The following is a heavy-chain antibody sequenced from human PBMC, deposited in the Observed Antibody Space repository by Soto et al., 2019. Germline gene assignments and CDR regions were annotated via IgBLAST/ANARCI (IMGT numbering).Heavy chain of an antibody. CDR1: GDSVSSNSAA. V-gene: IGHV6-1*01. D-gene: IGHD1-7*01. CDR3: AGTTSHQWYYMDV. CDR2: TYYRSRWYN. Sequence: QVPLQESGPGLVKPSQTLSLTCAISGDSVSSNSAAWNWIRLSPSRGLEWLARTYYRSRWYNDYAVPMRSRITVNPDTSKHHFSLQLTSVAPENTAVYYCAGTTSHQWYYMDVWGKGTTVTFSS. J-gene: IGHJ6*03.